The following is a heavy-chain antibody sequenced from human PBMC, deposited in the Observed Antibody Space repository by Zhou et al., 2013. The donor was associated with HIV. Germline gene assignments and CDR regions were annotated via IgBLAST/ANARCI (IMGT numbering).Heavy chain of an antibody. CDR2: IYHSGNT. Sequence: QVQLQESGPGLVKPSETLSLTCVVSGYSISSGYYWGWIRQPPGKGPEWIATIYHSGNTYYNPSLKSRVTISVDTSKNQFSLKLSSVTAADTAVYYCARLVAARDYYYYIDVWGRGTTVTVSS. CDR1: GYSISSGYY. V-gene: IGHV4-38-2*01. CDR3: ARLVAARDYYYYIDV. D-gene: IGHD6-13*01. J-gene: IGHJ6*03.